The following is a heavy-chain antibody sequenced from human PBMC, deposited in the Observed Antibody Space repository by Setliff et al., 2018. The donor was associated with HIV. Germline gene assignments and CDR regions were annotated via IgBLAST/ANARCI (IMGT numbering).Heavy chain of an antibody. CDR2: IYTSGST. CDR3: ASLFRLSGFWISFLPDY. V-gene: IGHV4-4*08. CDR1: GGSISNYY. D-gene: IGHD3-3*01. Sequence: SETLSLTCIVSGGSISNYYWSWIRQPAGKGLEWIGYIYTSGSTNYNPSLKSRVTLSVDTPKNQFSLYLSSVTASDTAVYYCASLFRLSGFWISFLPDYWGQGILVTVSS. J-gene: IGHJ4*02.